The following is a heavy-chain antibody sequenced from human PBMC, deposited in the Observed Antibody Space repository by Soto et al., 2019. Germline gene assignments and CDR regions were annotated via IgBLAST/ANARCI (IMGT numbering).Heavy chain of an antibody. D-gene: IGHD3-3*01. CDR2: VSPDSGST. J-gene: IGHJ6*02. V-gene: IGHV1-8*01. Sequence: QVQLVQSGAEVKKPGASVRVSCKASGYTFSGYDINWVRQATGQGLEWMGWVSPDSGSTGYARIFQGRVTMTWDRSTTTAYMDLSSLTSEDSAVYYCARATELRYVEWSVYRGGNYAMDVWGQGTTVTVSS. CDR3: ARATELRYVEWSVYRGGNYAMDV. CDR1: GYTFSGYD.